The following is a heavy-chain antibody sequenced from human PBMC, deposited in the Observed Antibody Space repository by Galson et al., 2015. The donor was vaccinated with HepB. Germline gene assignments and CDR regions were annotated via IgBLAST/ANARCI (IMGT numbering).Heavy chain of an antibody. CDR1: GFTFSSYS. Sequence: SLRLSCAASGFTFSSYSMNWVRQAPGKGLEWVSSISSSSSYIYYADSVKGRFTISRDNAKNSLYLQMNSLRAEDTAVYYCARDSWGSGNGYYYGMDVWGQGTTVTVSS. CDR3: ARDSWGSGNGYYYGMDV. J-gene: IGHJ6*02. D-gene: IGHD3-10*01. V-gene: IGHV3-21*01. CDR2: ISSSSSYI.